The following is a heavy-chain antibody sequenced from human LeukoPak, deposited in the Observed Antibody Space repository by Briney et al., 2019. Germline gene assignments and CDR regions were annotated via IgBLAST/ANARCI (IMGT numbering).Heavy chain of an antibody. CDR2: INHSGST. Sequence: SETLSLTCAVYGGSFSGYYWSWIRQPPGKRLEWIGEINHSGSTNYNPSLKSRVTISVDTSKNQFSLKLSSVTAADTAVYYCARGRHCSSTSCYTIIDYYYGMDVWGQGTTVTVSS. J-gene: IGHJ6*02. V-gene: IGHV4-34*01. CDR3: ARGRHCSSTSCYTIIDYYYGMDV. CDR1: GGSFSGYY. D-gene: IGHD2-2*01.